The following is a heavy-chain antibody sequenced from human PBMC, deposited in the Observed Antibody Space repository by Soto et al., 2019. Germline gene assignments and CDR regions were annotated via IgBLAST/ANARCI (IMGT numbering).Heavy chain of an antibody. V-gene: IGHV1-69*13. D-gene: IGHD5-18*01. J-gene: IGHJ6*02. Sequence: GASVKVSCKASGGTFSSYAISWVRQAPGQGLEWMGGIIPIFGTANYAQKFQGRVTITADESTSTAYMELSSLRSEDTAVYYCASGYSYGLDYYYGMDVWGQGTTVTVS. CDR3: ASGYSYGLDYYYGMDV. CDR1: GGTFSSYA. CDR2: IIPIFGTA.